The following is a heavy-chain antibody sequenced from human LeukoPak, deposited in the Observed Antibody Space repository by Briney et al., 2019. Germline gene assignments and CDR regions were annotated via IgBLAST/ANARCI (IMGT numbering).Heavy chain of an antibody. CDR3: ARSDGYGLGI. CDR1: GASISSGSNY. V-gene: IGHV4-39*07. J-gene: IGHJ3*02. CDR2: IYYSGST. Sequence: SETLSLTCSVSGASISSGSNYWGWIRQPPGKTLEWIGSIYYSGSTYYNPSLKSRVIIIIATPKNHFSLTLSSVTAADPAVYYCARSDGYGLGIWGQGTMVTVSS. D-gene: IGHD3-10*01.